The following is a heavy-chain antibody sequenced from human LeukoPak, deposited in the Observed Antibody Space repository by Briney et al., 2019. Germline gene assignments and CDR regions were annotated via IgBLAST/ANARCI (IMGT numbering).Heavy chain of an antibody. V-gene: IGHV1-2*02. D-gene: IGHD3-10*01. CDR2: INPNSGGT. Sequence: ASVKVSCKASGYTFTGYYMHWVRQAPGQGLEWMGWINPNSGGTNYAQKFQGRVTMTRDTSISTAYMELSRLRSDDTAVYYCARETYYYGFYYFDYWGQGTLVTVSS. J-gene: IGHJ4*02. CDR3: ARETYYYGFYYFDY. CDR1: GYTFTGYY.